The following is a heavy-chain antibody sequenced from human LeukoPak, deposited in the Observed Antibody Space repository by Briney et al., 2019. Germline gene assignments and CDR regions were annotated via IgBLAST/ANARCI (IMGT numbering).Heavy chain of an antibody. CDR1: GGSISSYY. V-gene: IGHV4-59*08. CDR3: ARLPLGKDY. CDR2: IYYSGST. J-gene: IGHJ4*02. D-gene: IGHD7-27*01. Sequence: SETLSLTCTLSGGSISSYYWSWIRQPPGKGLEWIGYIYYSGSTNYNPSLKSRVTISVDTSKNQFSLKLSSVTAADTAVYYCARLPLGKDYWGQGTLVTVSS.